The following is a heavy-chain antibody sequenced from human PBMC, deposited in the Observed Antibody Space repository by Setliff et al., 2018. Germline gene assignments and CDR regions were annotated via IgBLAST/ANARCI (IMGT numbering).Heavy chain of an antibody. CDR3: AKGSSGWFGLCDY. Sequence: GGSLRLSCKASGFSFTSYAMHWVRQAPGKGLEWVAVISYDGSEKYYAKSVLGRFTVSKDAHRNVLFAQMNNLRPEDTAVYYCAKGSSGWFGLCDYWGQGTLVTVSS. CDR2: ISYDGSEK. D-gene: IGHD6-19*01. V-gene: IGHV3-30*04. J-gene: IGHJ4*02. CDR1: GFSFTSYA.